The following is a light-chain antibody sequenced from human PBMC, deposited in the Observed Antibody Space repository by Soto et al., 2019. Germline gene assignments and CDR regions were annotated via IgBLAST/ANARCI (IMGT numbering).Light chain of an antibody. Sequence: DLPMTQSPSSVSASVGDRVTFTCRASQHISSWLAWYQQKPGKAPKLLIAAASILQSGVPSRFSGSGYGTECTLTISSLQPEDFATYFCQQANTFSFTFGPGTRLEIK. J-gene: IGKJ3*01. CDR2: AAS. CDR3: QQANTFSFT. V-gene: IGKV1-12*02. CDR1: QHISSW.